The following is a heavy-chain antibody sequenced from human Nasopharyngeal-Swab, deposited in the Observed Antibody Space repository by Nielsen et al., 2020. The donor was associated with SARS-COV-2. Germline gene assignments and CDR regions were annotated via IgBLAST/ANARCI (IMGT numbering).Heavy chain of an antibody. CDR3: ARAAITMIVVVSAFDI. CDR1: GGSISSGGYY. V-gene: IGHV4-31*03. J-gene: IGHJ3*02. Sequence: LRLSCTVSGGSISSGGYYWSWLRQHPGQGLEWIGYIYYSGSTYYNPSLKSRVTISVDTSKNQFSLKLSSVTAADTAVYYCARAAITMIVVVSAFDIWGQGTMVTVSS. CDR2: IYYSGST. D-gene: IGHD3-22*01.